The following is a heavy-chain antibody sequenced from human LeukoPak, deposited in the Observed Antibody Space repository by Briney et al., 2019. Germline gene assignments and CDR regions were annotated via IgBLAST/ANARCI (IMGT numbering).Heavy chain of an antibody. V-gene: IGHV3-23*01. CDR3: ASRGTTGTTRYFDS. J-gene: IGHJ4*02. CDR2: ISASGGST. CDR1: GFTFSSDA. Sequence: GGSLLLSCAASGFTFSSDAMSWVRPAPGKGLEWVSSISASGGSTYYADSVKARFTISRDNSKNTLYLQMNSLRAEDTALYYCASRGTTGTTRYFDSWGQGTLVTVSS. D-gene: IGHD1-1*01.